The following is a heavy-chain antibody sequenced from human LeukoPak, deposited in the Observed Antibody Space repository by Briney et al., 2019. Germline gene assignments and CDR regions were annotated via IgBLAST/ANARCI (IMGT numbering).Heavy chain of an antibody. CDR1: GYTFTGYY. V-gene: IGHV1-2*02. CDR2: INPNSGGT. D-gene: IGHD5-18*01. Sequence: GASVKVSCKASGYTFTGYYMHWVRQAPGQGLEWMGWINPNSGGTNYAQKFQGRVTMTRDTSISTAYMELSRLRSDDTAVYYCARGTREGYTYGRYYFDYWGQGTLVTVSS. J-gene: IGHJ4*02. CDR3: ARGTREGYTYGRYYFDY.